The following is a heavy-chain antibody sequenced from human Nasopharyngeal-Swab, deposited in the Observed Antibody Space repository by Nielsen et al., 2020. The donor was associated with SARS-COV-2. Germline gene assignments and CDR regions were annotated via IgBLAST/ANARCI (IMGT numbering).Heavy chain of an antibody. CDR2: INRDGTPT. Sequence: GGSLRLSCAASGFSFRSYWMHWVRQAPGKGLEWVSCINRDGTPTRYADSVKGRFTVSRDNAKNTLYLEMNSLRADDTAVYYCARRLVWFGEAHYYYYGMDVWGQGTTVTVSS. CDR1: GFSFRSYW. V-gene: IGHV3-74*01. J-gene: IGHJ6*02. D-gene: IGHD3-10*01. CDR3: ARRLVWFGEAHYYYYGMDV.